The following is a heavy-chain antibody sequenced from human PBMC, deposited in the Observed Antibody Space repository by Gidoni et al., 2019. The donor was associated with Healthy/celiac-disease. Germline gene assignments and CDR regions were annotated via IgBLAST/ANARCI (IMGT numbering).Heavy chain of an antibody. Sequence: EVQLVESGGGLVQPGRSLRLSCAAPGFTFDDYAMHWVRQAPGKGLEWVSGISWNSGSIGYADSVKGRFTISRDNAKNSLYLQMNSLRAEDTALYYCAKQSTVGYSFPYYVDYWGQGTLVTVSS. V-gene: IGHV3-9*01. CDR3: AKQSTVGYSFPYYVDY. CDR1: GFTFDDYA. CDR2: ISWNSGSI. J-gene: IGHJ4*02. D-gene: IGHD5-18*01.